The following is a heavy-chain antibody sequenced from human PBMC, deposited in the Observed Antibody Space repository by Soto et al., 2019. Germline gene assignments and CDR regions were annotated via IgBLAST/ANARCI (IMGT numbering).Heavy chain of an antibody. D-gene: IGHD4-17*01. CDR1: GYTFTGYY. V-gene: IGHV1-2*04. Sequence: QVQLVQSGAEVKKPGASVKVSCKASGYTFTGYYMHWVRQAPGQGLGWMGWINPNSGGTNYAQKFQGWVTMTRDTSISTACMELSRLRSEDTAVYYCARDPRDYGDYSVDYWGQGTLVTVSS. CDR3: ARDPRDYGDYSVDY. CDR2: INPNSGGT. J-gene: IGHJ4*02.